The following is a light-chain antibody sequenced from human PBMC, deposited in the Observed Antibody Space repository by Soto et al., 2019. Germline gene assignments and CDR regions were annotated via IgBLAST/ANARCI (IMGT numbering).Light chain of an antibody. Sequence: EIVLTQSPPTLSLSPGERATLSCRASQSVYSYLAWYQQKPGQAPRLLIYDASNRATGIPARFSGSGSGTDFTLTIGSLEPEDFAVYYCQQRSNWPLTFGGVTKVDIK. CDR3: QQRSNWPLT. V-gene: IGKV3-11*01. CDR2: DAS. CDR1: QSVYSY. J-gene: IGKJ4*01.